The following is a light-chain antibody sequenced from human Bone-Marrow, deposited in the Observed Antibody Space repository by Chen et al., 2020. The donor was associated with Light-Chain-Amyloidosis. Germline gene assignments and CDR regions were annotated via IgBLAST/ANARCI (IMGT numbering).Light chain of an antibody. CDR1: AIGTFNL. CDR3: CSCGGLDTFV. V-gene: IGLV2-23*03. Sequence: QSALPQPASVSGSPGRSITIPCTGSAIGTFNLVSWYQQNPGTAPKLNIYEGSRRPSAVSDRFSGSTAGNTASLTISGLQTEDEADYYCCSCGGLDTFVFGGGTKLTVL. J-gene: IGLJ2*01. CDR2: EGS.